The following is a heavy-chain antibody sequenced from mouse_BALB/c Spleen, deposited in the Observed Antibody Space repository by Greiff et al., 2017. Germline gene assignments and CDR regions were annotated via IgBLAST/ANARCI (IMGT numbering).Heavy chain of an antibody. CDR2: IYPGDGDT. CDR1: GYTFTSYW. V-gene: IGHV1-87*01. Sequence: VKVVESGAELARPGASVKLSCKASGYTFTSYWMQWVKQRPGQGLEWIGAIYPGDGDTRYTQKFKGKATLTADKSSSTAYMQLSSLASEDSAVYYCARCGSPNYFDYWGQGTTLTVSS. CDR3: ARCGSPNYFDY. J-gene: IGHJ2*01. D-gene: IGHD1-1*02.